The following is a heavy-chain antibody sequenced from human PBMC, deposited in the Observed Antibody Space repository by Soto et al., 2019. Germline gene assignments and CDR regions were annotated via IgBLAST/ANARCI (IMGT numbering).Heavy chain of an antibody. CDR2: INWNGGST. V-gene: IGHV3-20*01. D-gene: IGHD2-15*01. Sequence: GGSLRLSCAASGFNFDDYGMTWVRQAHGKGLQWVSGINWNGGSTGYADSVKGRCTISRDNAKNSLYLQMDNLRAEDTALYHCARGGGYCSGGNCYHVYWGQGTLVTVSS. J-gene: IGHJ4*02. CDR3: ARGGGYCSGGNCYHVY. CDR1: GFNFDDYG.